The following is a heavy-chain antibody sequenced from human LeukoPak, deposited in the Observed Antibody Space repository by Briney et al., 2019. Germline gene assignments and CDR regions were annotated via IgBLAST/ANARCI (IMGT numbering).Heavy chain of an antibody. CDR2: IIPIFGTA. Sequence: ASVKVSCKASGYTFTGYYMHWVRQAPGQGLEWMGGIIPIFGTANYAQKFQGRVTITADKSTSTAYMELSSLRSEDTAVYYCARGPYFGSSSWYLNWFDPWGQGTLVTVSS. J-gene: IGHJ5*02. D-gene: IGHD6-13*01. CDR1: GYTFTGYY. CDR3: ARGPYFGSSSWYLNWFDP. V-gene: IGHV1-69*06.